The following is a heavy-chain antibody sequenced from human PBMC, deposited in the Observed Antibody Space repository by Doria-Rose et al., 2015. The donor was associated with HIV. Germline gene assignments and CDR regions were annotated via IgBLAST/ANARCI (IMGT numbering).Heavy chain of an antibody. J-gene: IGHJ6*02. Sequence: LEWMGWINPNSGGTNYAQKFQGRVTMTRDTSISTAYMELSRLRSDDTAVYYCARGLEILYGMDVWGQGTTVTVS. CDR3: ARGLEILYGMDV. D-gene: IGHD6-19*01. V-gene: IGHV1-2*02. CDR2: INPNSGGT.